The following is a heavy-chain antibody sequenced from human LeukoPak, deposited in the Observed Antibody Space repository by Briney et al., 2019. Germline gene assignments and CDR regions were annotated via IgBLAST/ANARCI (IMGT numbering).Heavy chain of an antibody. Sequence: GGSLILSCAASGFTFSSYWMHWVRQAPGKGLVWVSRINSDGSGTTYADSVKGRFTISRDNAKNTLYLQMNSLRAEDTAVYYCAIGWVHLDSWGQGTLVTVSS. J-gene: IGHJ4*02. CDR3: AIGWVHLDS. D-gene: IGHD1-1*01. V-gene: IGHV3-74*01. CDR1: GFTFSSYW. CDR2: INSDGSGT.